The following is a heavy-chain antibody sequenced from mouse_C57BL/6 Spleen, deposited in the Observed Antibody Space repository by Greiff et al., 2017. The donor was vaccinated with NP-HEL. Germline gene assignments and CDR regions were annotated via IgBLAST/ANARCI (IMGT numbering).Heavy chain of an antibody. CDR1: GYAFSSSW. D-gene: IGHD1-1*01. CDR3: ASAACLRSPIAMDY. J-gene: IGHJ4*01. CDR2: IYPGDGDT. V-gene: IGHV1-82*01. Sequence: QVQLKQSGPELVKPGASVKISCKASGYAFSSSWMNWVKQRPGKGLEWIGRIYPGDGDTNYNGKFKGKATLTADKSDSTAYMQLSSLTSEDSAVYVCASAACLRSPIAMDYWGQGTSVTVSS.